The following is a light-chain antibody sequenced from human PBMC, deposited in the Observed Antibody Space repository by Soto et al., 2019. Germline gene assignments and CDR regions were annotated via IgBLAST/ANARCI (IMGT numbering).Light chain of an antibody. V-gene: IGKV3-15*01. CDR3: QQYNNWPGT. J-gene: IGKJ1*01. CDR2: GAS. CDR1: QSVSSN. Sequence: IVMTQSPAPLSVSPGERATLSCRPSQSVSSNLAWYQQKPGQAPRLLIYGASTRATGIPARFSGSGSGTEFTLTISSLQSEDFAVYYCQQYNNWPGTFGQGTKVDIK.